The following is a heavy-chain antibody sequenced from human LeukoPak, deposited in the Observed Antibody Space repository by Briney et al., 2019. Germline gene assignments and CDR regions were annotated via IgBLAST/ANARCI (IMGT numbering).Heavy chain of an antibody. Sequence: SETLSLTCTVSGGSFSSSTYYRGWIRQPPGKGLEWIGTIYYSGRTYYNPSLKSRVTISVDTSKNQFSLKLSSVTAADTAVYYCARAQRPYYYGSGSYGFWGQGTLVTVSS. CDR2: IYYSGRT. CDR3: ARAQRPYYYGSGSYGF. J-gene: IGHJ4*02. D-gene: IGHD3-10*01. CDR1: GGSFSSSTYY. V-gene: IGHV4-39*07.